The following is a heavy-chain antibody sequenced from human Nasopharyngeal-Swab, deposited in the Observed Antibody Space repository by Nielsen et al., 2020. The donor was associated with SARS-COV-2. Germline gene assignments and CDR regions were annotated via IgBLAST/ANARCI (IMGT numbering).Heavy chain of an antibody. CDR3: AKDGPSGVGIVGATKGEYYFDY. CDR1: GFTFSSSA. V-gene: IGHV3-23*01. D-gene: IGHD1-26*01. J-gene: IGHJ4*02. CDR2: ISGSGGST. Sequence: GASLRLSSAASGFTFSSSAMRWVRQAPGKGLEWVSAISGSGGSTYYADSVKGRFTISRDNSKNTLYLQMNSLRAEDTAVYYCAKDGPSGVGIVGATKGEYYFDYWGQGTRVTVSS.